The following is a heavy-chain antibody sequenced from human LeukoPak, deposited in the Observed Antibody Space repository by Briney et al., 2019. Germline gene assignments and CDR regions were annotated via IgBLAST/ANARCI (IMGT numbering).Heavy chain of an antibody. CDR1: GYSFTTYW. CDR2: IYPDDSDS. J-gene: IGHJ5*02. Sequence: GESLKISCETSGYSFTTYWIGWVRQMPGTGLEWVGAIYPDDSDSRYSPSFQGQVVISADRSIRTAYLQWNSLKTSDTAMYYCVRQRWPSGTINHFDPWGQGTLVTVSS. V-gene: IGHV5-51*01. D-gene: IGHD3-10*01. CDR3: VRQRWPSGTINHFDP.